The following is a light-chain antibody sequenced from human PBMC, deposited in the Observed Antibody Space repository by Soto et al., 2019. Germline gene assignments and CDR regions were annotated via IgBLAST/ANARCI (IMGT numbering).Light chain of an antibody. CDR2: TSS. J-gene: IGKJ1*01. CDR3: QQSYNTPRT. CDR1: QPISEY. Sequence: DIQMTQSPSSLSASVGDRVTITFRTSQPISEYLNWYQQKPGKAPSLLIYTSSNLQTGVPSRFSGSGSGTHFTLTINSLQPEDFATYYCQQSYNTPRTFGQGTKVDIK. V-gene: IGKV1-39*01.